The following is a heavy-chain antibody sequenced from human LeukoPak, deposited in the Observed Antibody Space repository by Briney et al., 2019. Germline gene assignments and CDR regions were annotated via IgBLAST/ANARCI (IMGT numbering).Heavy chain of an antibody. CDR1: GYTFTSYY. CDR3: AKVTLPYDILTGYLGGDYFDY. CDR2: INPSGGST. V-gene: IGHV1-46*01. J-gene: IGHJ4*02. Sequence: ASVKVSCKASGYTFTSYYMHWVRQAPGQGLEWMGIINPSGGSTSYAQKFQGRVTMTRDTPTSTVYMELSSLRSEDTAVYYCAKVTLPYDILTGYLGGDYFDYWGQGTLVTVSS. D-gene: IGHD3-9*01.